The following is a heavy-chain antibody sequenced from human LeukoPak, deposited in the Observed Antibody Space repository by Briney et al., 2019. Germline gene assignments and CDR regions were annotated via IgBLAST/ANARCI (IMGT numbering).Heavy chain of an antibody. CDR2: ISAYNGNT. CDR1: GGTFSRYA. CDR3: ARDEFTIFGVVIIPHYYYGMDV. V-gene: IGHV1-18*01. J-gene: IGHJ6*02. D-gene: IGHD3-3*01. Sequence: ASVKVSCKASGGTFSRYAISWVRQAPGQGLEWMGWISAYNGNTNYAQKLQGRVTMTTDTSTSTAYMELRSLRSDDTAVYYCARDEFTIFGVVIIPHYYYGMDVWGQGTTVTVSS.